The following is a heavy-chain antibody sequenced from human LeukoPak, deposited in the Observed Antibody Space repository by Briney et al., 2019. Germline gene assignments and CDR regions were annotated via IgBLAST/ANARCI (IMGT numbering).Heavy chain of an antibody. V-gene: IGHV4-39*07. J-gene: IGHJ3*02. CDR1: GGSISSSSYY. Sequence: PSETLSLTCTVSGGSISSSSYYWGWIRQPPGKGLEWIGSIYYSGSTYYNPSLKSRVTISVDTSKNQFSLKLSSVTAADTAVYYCAREQYYYDSSGYFDVVAFDIWGQGTMVTVSS. CDR2: IYYSGST. CDR3: AREQYYYDSSGYFDVVAFDI. D-gene: IGHD3-22*01.